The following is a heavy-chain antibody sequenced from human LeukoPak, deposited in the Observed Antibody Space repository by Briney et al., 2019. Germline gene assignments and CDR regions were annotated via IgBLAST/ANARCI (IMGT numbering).Heavy chain of an antibody. D-gene: IGHD2-2*01. CDR2: IIPIFGTA. J-gene: IGHJ5*02. V-gene: IGHV1-69*13. CDR3: ARTSCSEGPRCWFDP. Sequence: SLKVSCKASGVTFSSYAISWVRQAPGQGLEWMGGIIPIFGTANYAQKFRGRVTITADESTSTAYMELSSLRSEDTAVYYCARTSCSEGPRCWFDPWGQGTLVTVSS. CDR1: GVTFSSYA.